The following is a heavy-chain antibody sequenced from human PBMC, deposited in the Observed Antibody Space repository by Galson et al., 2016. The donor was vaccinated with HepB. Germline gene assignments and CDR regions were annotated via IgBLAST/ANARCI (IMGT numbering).Heavy chain of an antibody. CDR1: GFTFSSYG. CDR2: IGTVADT. V-gene: IGHV3-21*06. J-gene: IGHJ4*03. CDR3: ARSGRAFDY. Sequence: SLRLSCAASGFTFSSYGMSWVRQAPGKGLEWVSGIGTVADTFYPGSVKGRFTISRDNAKNSLYLQINSLGAEDAAVYYCARSGRAFDYWGQGTTVTVSS. D-gene: IGHD5-12*01.